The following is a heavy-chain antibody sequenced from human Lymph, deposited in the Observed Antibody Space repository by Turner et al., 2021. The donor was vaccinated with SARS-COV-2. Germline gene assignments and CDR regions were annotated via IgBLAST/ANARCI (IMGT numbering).Heavy chain of an antibody. Sequence: QVQPVESGGRVGQPGRALRTSCPASGFTFSSYAMHWVRQAPGKWLEWVAVISYDGSDKYYADSVKGRFTFSRDNSKNTLYLQMNSLRAEETAVYYCARDRDSSGWVDYWGQGTLVTVSS. CDR2: ISYDGSDK. CDR1: GFTFSSYA. V-gene: IGHV3-30*04. J-gene: IGHJ4*02. CDR3: ARDRDSSGWVDY. D-gene: IGHD3-22*01.